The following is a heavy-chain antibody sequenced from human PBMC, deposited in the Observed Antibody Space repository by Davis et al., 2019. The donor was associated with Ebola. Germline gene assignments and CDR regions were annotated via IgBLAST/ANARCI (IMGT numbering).Heavy chain of an antibody. J-gene: IGHJ3*02. Sequence: GGSLRLSCAASGFTFSSYSMNWVRQAPGKGLEWVSSTNTGSNYIFYGDSVKGRFTISRDNAKNSLVLQMDSLTAEDTAVYYCARERGPYILGWFEPFDIWGQGTRVTVSS. CDR3: ARERGPYILGWFEPFDI. D-gene: IGHD3-10*01. V-gene: IGHV3-21*01. CDR1: GFTFSSYS. CDR2: TNTGSNYI.